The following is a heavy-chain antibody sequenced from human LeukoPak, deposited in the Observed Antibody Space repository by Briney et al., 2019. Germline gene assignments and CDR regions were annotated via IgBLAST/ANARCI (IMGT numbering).Heavy chain of an antibody. CDR3: ARSTTVTPFDY. CDR2: INPNSGGT. D-gene: IGHD4-17*01. Sequence: ASVKVSCKASGYTFTGYYMHWVRQAPGQGLEWMGRINPNSGGTNYAQKFHGRVTMTRDTSISTAYMELSRLRSDDTAVYYCARSTTVTPFDYWGQGTLVTVSS. J-gene: IGHJ4*02. CDR1: GYTFTGYY. V-gene: IGHV1-2*06.